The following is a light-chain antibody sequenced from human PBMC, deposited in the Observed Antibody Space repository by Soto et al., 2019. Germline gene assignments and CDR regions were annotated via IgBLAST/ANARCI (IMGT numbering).Light chain of an antibody. CDR1: QSVSSN. J-gene: IGKJ5*01. V-gene: IGKV3D-15*01. CDR2: GAS. Sequence: EIVLTQSPATLSLSPGERATLSCRAGQSVSSNLAWYQQKPGQAPRLLIYGASTRATDIPDRFSGSGSGTEFTLTISSLQPEDFATYYCQQHGQWPITFGQGTRLEIK. CDR3: QQHGQWPIT.